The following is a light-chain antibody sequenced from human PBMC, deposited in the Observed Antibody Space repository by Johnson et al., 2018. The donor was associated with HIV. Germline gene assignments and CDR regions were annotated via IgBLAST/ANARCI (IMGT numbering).Light chain of an antibody. J-gene: IGLJ1*01. V-gene: IGLV1-51*02. Sequence: QSLLTQPPSVSAAPGQTVNISCSGNVSNIESYFVSWYQQLPGAAPTLLIYEDNKRPSGIPDRFSGSKSGATATLGITGLQTGDEADYYCGIWDASLSPLYVCGTGTTITV. CDR3: GIWDASLSPLYV. CDR2: EDN. CDR1: VSNIESYF.